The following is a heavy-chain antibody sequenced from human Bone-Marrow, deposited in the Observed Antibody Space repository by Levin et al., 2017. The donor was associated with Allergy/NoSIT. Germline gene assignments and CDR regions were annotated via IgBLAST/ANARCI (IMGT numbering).Heavy chain of an antibody. CDR1: RSSFSSYS. CDR3: VGTPFGDSTPFEY. V-gene: IGHV3-48*02. Sequence: GGSLRLSCAASRSSFSSYSMNWVRQAPGKGLEWVAYISYSSNTIYYADSVKGRFTISRDNAKNSLYLQMNSLRDEDTAVYYCVGTPFGDSTPFEYWGQGTLVTVSS. J-gene: IGHJ4*02. CDR2: ISYSSNTI. D-gene: IGHD4-17*01.